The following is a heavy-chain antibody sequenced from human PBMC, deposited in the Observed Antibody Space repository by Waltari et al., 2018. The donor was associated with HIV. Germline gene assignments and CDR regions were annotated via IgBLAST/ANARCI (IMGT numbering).Heavy chain of an antibody. CDR2: IYYSGST. J-gene: IGHJ6*02. CDR3: ARDLYSSSPYYYYGMDV. Sequence: QVQLQESGPGLVKPSETLSPPCTAPGGSLSSYYWSWFRQPPGMGLEWIGYIYYSGSTNYNPSLKSRVTISVDTSKNQFSLKLSSVTAADTAVYYCARDLYSSSPYYYYGMDVWGQGTTVTVSS. V-gene: IGHV4-59*13. CDR1: GGSLSSYY. D-gene: IGHD6-6*01.